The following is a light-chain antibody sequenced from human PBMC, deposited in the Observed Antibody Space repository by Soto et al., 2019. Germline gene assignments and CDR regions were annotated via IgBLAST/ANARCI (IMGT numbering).Light chain of an antibody. J-gene: IGKJ4*01. Sequence: EIVLTQSPATLSLSPGDRATLSCRASPSVSSNYLGWYQQKPGQAPRLLIYGASSRATGIPDRFSGSGSGTDFTLTISRLEPEDFTVYYCQQYGSSPPLSFGGGTKVDIK. CDR3: QQYGSSPPLS. CDR1: PSVSSNY. CDR2: GAS. V-gene: IGKV3-20*01.